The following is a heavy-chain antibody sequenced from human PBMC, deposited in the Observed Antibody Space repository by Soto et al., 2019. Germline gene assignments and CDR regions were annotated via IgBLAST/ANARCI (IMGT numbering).Heavy chain of an antibody. D-gene: IGHD3-22*01. J-gene: IGHJ4*02. CDR2: INHSGST. CDR1: GGSFSGYY. Sequence: SETLSLTCAVYGGSFSGYYWSWIRQPPGKGLEWIGEINHSGSTNYNPSLKSRVTISVDTSKNQFSLKLSSVTAADTAVYYCARGLTMIVVFHYWGQGTLVTVSS. CDR3: ARGLTMIVVFHY. V-gene: IGHV4-34*01.